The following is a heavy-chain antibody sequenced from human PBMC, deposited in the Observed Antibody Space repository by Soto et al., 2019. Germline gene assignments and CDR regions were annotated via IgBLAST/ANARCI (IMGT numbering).Heavy chain of an antibody. Sequence: QVQLVQSGAEVKKPGALVKVSCKASGYTFTGYYIHWVRQAPGQGLEWMGWVNPNSGGTNYAQKFQGWVTMTRDTSISTAYMELSRLRSDDTAVYYCVTSRVSIAVAGETEYYFDYWGQGTLVTVSS. CDR3: VTSRVSIAVAGETEYYFDY. CDR1: GYTFTGYY. J-gene: IGHJ4*02. CDR2: VNPNSGGT. D-gene: IGHD6-19*01. V-gene: IGHV1-2*04.